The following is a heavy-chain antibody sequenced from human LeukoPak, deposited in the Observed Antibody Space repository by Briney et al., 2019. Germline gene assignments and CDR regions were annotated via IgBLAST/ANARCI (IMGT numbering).Heavy chain of an antibody. CDR1: GGSINTYY. D-gene: IGHD3-16*01. CDR2: IYGSGTT. CDR3: ASVGGGSPY. V-gene: IGHV4-59*08. J-gene: IGHJ4*02. Sequence: SETLSLTCIVSGGSINTYYWTWIRQPPAKGLEWIGSIYGSGTTYYDPPLRSRVSISADTSKNHFSLELSSVTAADTAVYYCASVGGGSPYWGQGTLDTVSS.